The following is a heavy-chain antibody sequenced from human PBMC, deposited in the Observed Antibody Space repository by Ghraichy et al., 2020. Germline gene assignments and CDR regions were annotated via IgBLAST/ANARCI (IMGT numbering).Heavy chain of an antibody. CDR2: ISYDGSNK. J-gene: IGHJ6*03. CDR3: AKDGIWGSYRAYYYYYMDV. CDR1: GFTFSSYG. V-gene: IGHV3-30*18. D-gene: IGHD3-16*02. Sequence: GGSLRLSCAASGFTFSSYGMHWVRQAPGKGLEWLAVISYDGSNKYYADSVKGRFTISRDNSKNTLYLQMNSLRAEDTAVYYCAKDGIWGSYRAYYYYYMDVWGKGTTVTVSS.